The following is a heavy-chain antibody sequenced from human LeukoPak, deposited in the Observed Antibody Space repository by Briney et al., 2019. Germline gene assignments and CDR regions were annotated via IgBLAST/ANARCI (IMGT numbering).Heavy chain of an antibody. D-gene: IGHD2-21*01. CDR2: IYYSGST. Sequence: SETVSLICTVSGGSISSYYWSWLRQPPGKGLEWIAFIYYSGSTRYNPALNSRVTISVDTSKYQFSLRLSSVTAADTAVYYCARHFVASSHYFDYWGKGTIVCSSS. CDR3: ARHFVASSHYFDY. CDR1: GGSISSYY. V-gene: IGHV4-59*12. J-gene: IGHJ4*02.